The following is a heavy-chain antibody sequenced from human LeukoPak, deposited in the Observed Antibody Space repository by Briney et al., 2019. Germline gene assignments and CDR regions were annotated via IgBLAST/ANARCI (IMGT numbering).Heavy chain of an antibody. J-gene: IGHJ4*02. CDR1: GFTFSSYA. CDR2: ISGSGGST. CDR3: ATDQVGLAPGSATFDY. V-gene: IGHV3-23*01. Sequence: GGSLRLSCAASGFTFSSYAMSWVRQAPGKGLEWVSAISGSGGSTYYADSVKGRFTISRDNSKNTLYLQMNSLRAEDTAVSYCATDQVGLAPGSATFDYWGQGTLVTVSS. D-gene: IGHD2-21*01.